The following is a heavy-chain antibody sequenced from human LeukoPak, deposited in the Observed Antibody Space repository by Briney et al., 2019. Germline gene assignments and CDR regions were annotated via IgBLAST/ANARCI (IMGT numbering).Heavy chain of an antibody. CDR2: ISAYNGNT. D-gene: IGHD3-22*01. J-gene: IGHJ1*01. CDR1: GYTFTSYS. Sequence: ASVKVSCKASGYTFTSYSISWVRQAPGQGLEWMGWISAYNGNTNYAQKLQGRVTMTTDTSTSTAYMELRSLRSDDTAVYYCARVSKNYYYDSSGPVSAEYFQHWGQGTLVTVSS. V-gene: IGHV1-18*01. CDR3: ARVSKNYYYDSSGPVSAEYFQH.